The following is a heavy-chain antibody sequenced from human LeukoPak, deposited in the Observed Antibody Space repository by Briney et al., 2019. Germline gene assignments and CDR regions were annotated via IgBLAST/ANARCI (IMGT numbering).Heavy chain of an antibody. D-gene: IGHD2-21*01. Sequence: GGSQRLSCVGSGFTFRSHAMSWVRQAPEKGLEFVSGIYENGGTTYYADSVKGRFSISRDNSKNTLYLQMDSLRGEDTAVYYCAKDFRIGYSAHFDYWGQGALVTVSS. J-gene: IGHJ4*02. V-gene: IGHV3-23*01. CDR2: IYENGGTT. CDR3: AKDFRIGYSAHFDY. CDR1: GFTFRSHA.